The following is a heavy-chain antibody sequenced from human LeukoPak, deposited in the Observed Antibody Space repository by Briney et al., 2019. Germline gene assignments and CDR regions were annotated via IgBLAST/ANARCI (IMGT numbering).Heavy chain of an antibody. Sequence: SETLSLTCTVSGGSISSGDYYWSWIRQPPGKGLEWIGYIYYSGSTYYDLSLQSRLTISLDTSKNQFSLQLSSVTAADTAVYYCARAVVGATPFDYWGQGTLVIVSS. J-gene: IGHJ4*02. V-gene: IGHV4-30-4*01. CDR2: IYYSGST. D-gene: IGHD1-26*01. CDR3: ARAVVGATPFDY. CDR1: GGSISSGDYY.